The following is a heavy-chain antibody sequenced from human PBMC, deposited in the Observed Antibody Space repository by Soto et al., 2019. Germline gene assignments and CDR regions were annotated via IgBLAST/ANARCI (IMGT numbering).Heavy chain of an antibody. Sequence: QVQLVQSGAEVKKPGSSVKVSCKASGGTFSSYAISWVRKAPGQGIEWMGGIIPIFGTANYAQKFQGRVTITVDESTSTAYMELNSLRSEDTAVYYCARGRVEGWQLLPGYWGQGTLVTVSS. CDR2: IIPIFGTA. V-gene: IGHV1-69*01. CDR3: ARGRVEGWQLLPGY. J-gene: IGHJ4*02. D-gene: IGHD2-15*01. CDR1: GGTFSSYA.